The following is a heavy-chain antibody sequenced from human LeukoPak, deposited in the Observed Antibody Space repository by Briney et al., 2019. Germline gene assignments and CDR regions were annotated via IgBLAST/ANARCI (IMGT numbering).Heavy chain of an antibody. CDR1: GFTFSNAW. D-gene: IGHD2-8*01. CDR3: TTAALGVYYMDV. Sequence: GGSLRLSCAASGFTFSNAWMSWVRQAPGKGLEWVGRIKSKTDGGTTDYAAPVKGRFTISRDDSKNTLYLQMNSLKTEDTAAYYCTTAALGVYYMDVWGKGTTVTVSS. J-gene: IGHJ6*03. V-gene: IGHV3-15*01. CDR2: IKSKTDGGTT.